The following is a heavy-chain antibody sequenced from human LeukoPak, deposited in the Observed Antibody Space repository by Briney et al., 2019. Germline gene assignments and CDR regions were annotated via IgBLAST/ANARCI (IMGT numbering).Heavy chain of an antibody. CDR3: ARDWYCSGGSCQDCFDP. CDR1: GYIFTSYG. V-gene: IGHV1-18*01. Sequence: ASVEVSCKASGYIFTSYGISWVRQAPGQGLEWMGWVSADGGNTNYAQRFQGRITMTTDRSTTTAYMELSSLRSDDTAVYYCARDWYCSGGSCQDCFDPWGQGTLVTVSS. J-gene: IGHJ5*02. D-gene: IGHD2-15*01. CDR2: VSADGGNT.